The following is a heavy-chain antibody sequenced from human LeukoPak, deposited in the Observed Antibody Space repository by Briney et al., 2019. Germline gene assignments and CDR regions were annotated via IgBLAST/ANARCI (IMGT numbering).Heavy chain of an antibody. J-gene: IGHJ4*02. D-gene: IGHD3-22*01. Sequence: SETLSLTCAVYGGSFSGYFWSWIRQPPGKGLEWIGEINHSGSTNYNPSLKSRVTISVDTSKNQFSLKLSSVTAADTAVYYCARRTYYYDSSGLGGLDYWGQGTLVTVSS. CDR1: GGSFSGYF. CDR3: ARRTYYYDSSGLGGLDY. V-gene: IGHV4-34*01. CDR2: INHSGST.